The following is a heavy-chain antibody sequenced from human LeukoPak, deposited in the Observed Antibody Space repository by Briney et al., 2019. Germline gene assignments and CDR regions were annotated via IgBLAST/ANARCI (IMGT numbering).Heavy chain of an antibody. V-gene: IGHV4-34*01. CDR3: ARDGDYGSGSYSVFDY. CDR2: INHGGST. Sequence: SETLSLTCAVYGGSFSGYYWSWIRQPPGKGLEWIGEINHGGSTNYNPSLKSRVTISVDTSKNQFSLKLSSVTAADTAVYYCARDGDYGSGSYSVFDYWGQGTLVTVSS. D-gene: IGHD3-10*01. J-gene: IGHJ4*02. CDR1: GGSFSGYY.